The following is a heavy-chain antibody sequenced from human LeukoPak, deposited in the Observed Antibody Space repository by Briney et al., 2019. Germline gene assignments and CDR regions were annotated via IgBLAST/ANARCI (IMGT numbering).Heavy chain of an antibody. CDR1: GFFFSDYY. D-gene: IGHD4-23*01. CDR2: ITSSSSFT. V-gene: IGHV3-11*05. CDR3: ARGHGGNVDY. J-gene: IGHJ4*02. Sequence: PGRSLRLSCAASGFFFSDYYMTWIRQAPGKGLEWISYITSSSSFTNYADSVKGRFTISRDNAKNSLYLQMNSLRDEDTAVYYCARGHGGNVDYWGQGTPVTVSS.